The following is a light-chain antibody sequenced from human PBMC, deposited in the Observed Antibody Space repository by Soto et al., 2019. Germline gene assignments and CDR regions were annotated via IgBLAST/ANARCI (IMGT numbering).Light chain of an antibody. CDR1: QDIKDE. V-gene: IGKV1-6*01. CDR3: LQHDSYPGT. J-gene: IGKJ1*01. Sequence: AIQMTQSPSSLSAFVGDSVTITCRASQDIKDEVGWYQQKPGKAPRLLIFSASSLQSGVPSRFRGSGTGTDFTLTISGLQAADFATYYCLQHDSYPGTFGQGTKVEIK. CDR2: SAS.